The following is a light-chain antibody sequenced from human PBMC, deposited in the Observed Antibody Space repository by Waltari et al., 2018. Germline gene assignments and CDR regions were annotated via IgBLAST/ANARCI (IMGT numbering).Light chain of an antibody. CDR1: SSYIGAYNY. V-gene: IGLV2-14*01. J-gene: IGLJ3*02. CDR3: SSYTSSSTLV. Sequence: QSALTQPASASGSTGPSLTISCTGTSSYIGAYNYVSWYQQHPGKAPKLMIYDVSKRPSGVSNRFSGSKSGNAASLTISGLQAEDEADYYCSSYTSSSTLVFGGGTKLTVL. CDR2: DVS.